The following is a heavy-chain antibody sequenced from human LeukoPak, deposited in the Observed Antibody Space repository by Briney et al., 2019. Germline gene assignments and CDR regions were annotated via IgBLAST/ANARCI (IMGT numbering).Heavy chain of an antibody. J-gene: IGHJ4*02. V-gene: IGHV3-21*01. CDR2: ISSSSSYI. CDR1: GFTFSSYS. D-gene: IGHD1-1*01. Sequence: PGGSLRLSCAPSGFTFSSYSMNWVRHAPGKGLEWVSSISSSSSYISYADSVKGRFTISRDNAKNSLYLQMNSLRAEDTAVYYCARDVRTTGTTTTYYFDYWGQGTLVTVSS. CDR3: ARDVRTTGTTTTYYFDY.